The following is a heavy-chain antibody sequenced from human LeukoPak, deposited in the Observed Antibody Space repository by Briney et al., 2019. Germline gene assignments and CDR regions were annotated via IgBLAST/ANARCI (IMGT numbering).Heavy chain of an antibody. V-gene: IGHV3-15*01. Sequence: GGSLRLSCAASGFTFSNAWMSWVRQAPGKGLEWVGRIKSKTDGGTTDYAAPVKGRFTISRDDSKNTLYLQTNSLKTEDTAVYYCTSSYGDSAPLWYWGQGTLVTVSS. CDR2: IKSKTDGGTT. J-gene: IGHJ4*02. CDR1: GFTFSNAW. CDR3: TSSYGDSAPLWY. D-gene: IGHD5-18*01.